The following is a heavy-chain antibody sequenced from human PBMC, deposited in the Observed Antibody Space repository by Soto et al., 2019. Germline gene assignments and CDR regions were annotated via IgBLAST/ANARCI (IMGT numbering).Heavy chain of an antibody. CDR1: GYTCTSYA. CDR3: ARPIYADYFDY. CDR2: VNAGNGYT. D-gene: IGHD4-17*01. Sequence: QVQLVQSGAEVKKPGASVKVSCKASGYTCTSYALHWVRQAPGQRLEWMGWVNAGNGYTKYSQNFQGRVTITRDTSATTSYMELSGLRSEDTAVYYCARPIYADYFDYWGQGTLVTVSS. V-gene: IGHV1-3*01. J-gene: IGHJ4*02.